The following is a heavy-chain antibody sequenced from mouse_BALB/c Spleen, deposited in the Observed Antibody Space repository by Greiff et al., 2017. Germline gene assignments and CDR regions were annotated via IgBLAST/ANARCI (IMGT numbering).Heavy chain of an antibody. CDR1: GYSFTDYN. D-gene: IGHD1-1*01. Sequence: QLKESGPELVKPGASVKVSCKASGYSFTDYNMYWVKQSHGKSLEWIGYIDPYNGGTSYNQKFKGKATLTVDKSSSTAFMHLNSLTSEDSAVYYCARGAVYYYGSSPYWYFDVWGAGTTVTVSS. V-gene: IGHV1S135*01. J-gene: IGHJ1*01. CDR2: IDPYNGGT. CDR3: ARGAVYYYGSSPYWYFDV.